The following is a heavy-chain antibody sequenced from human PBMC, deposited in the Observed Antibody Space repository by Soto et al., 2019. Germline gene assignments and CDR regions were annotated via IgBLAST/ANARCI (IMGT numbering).Heavy chain of an antibody. CDR2: IIPILGIA. CDR3: ERGGGSRSSVFYYHYYMDV. Sequence: SVKVSCKASGGTFSSYTISWVRQAPGQGLEWMGRIIPILGIANYAQKFQGRVTITAGKSTSTAYMELSSLRSEDTAVYYCERGGGSRSSVFYYHYYMDVWGKGTTVTVSS. CDR1: GGTFSSYT. D-gene: IGHD6-6*01. J-gene: IGHJ6*03. V-gene: IGHV1-69*02.